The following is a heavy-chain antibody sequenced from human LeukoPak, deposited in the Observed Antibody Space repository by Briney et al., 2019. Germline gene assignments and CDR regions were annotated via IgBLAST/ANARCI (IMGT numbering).Heavy chain of an antibody. Sequence: ASVKVSCKASGYTFTGHYMHWVRQAPGQGLEWMGWINPISGGTNYAQKFQGRVTMTRDTSISPAYMELSRLRYDDAAVYYWARGGGTVFGVLNDWGQGTLVSVSS. CDR2: INPISGGT. V-gene: IGHV1-2*02. CDR1: GYTFTGHY. D-gene: IGHD3-3*01. CDR3: ARGGGTVFGVLND. J-gene: IGHJ4*02.